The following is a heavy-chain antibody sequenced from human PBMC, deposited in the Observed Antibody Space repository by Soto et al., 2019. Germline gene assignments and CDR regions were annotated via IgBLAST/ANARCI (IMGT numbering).Heavy chain of an antibody. CDR3: ARDGHDFWSGYYRSHHYYYYGMDV. Sequence: ASVKVSCKASGYTFTGYYMHWVRQAPGQGLEWMGWINPNSGGTNYAQKFQGWVTMTRDTSISTAYMELSRLRSDDTAVYYCARDGHDFWSGYYRSHHYYYYGMDVRGQGTTVTVSS. J-gene: IGHJ6*02. CDR1: GYTFTGYY. D-gene: IGHD3-3*01. V-gene: IGHV1-2*04. CDR2: INPNSGGT.